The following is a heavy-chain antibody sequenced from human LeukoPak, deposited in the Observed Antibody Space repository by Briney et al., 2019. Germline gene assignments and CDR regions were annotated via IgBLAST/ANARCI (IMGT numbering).Heavy chain of an antibody. CDR3: ATLPYYYDSSGSYYFDY. J-gene: IGHJ4*02. V-gene: IGHV3-30*02. CDR1: GFIFNSYG. D-gene: IGHD3-22*01. CDR2: TRHDGSNK. Sequence: GGSLRLSCAASGFIFNSYGMHWVRQAPGKGLEWVAFTRHDGSNKYYADSVKGRFTISRDNSKNTLYLQMNSLRVEDTAVYYCATLPYYYDSSGSYYFDYWGQGTLVTVSS.